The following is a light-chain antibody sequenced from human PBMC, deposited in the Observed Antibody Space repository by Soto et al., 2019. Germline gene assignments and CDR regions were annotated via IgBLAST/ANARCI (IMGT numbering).Light chain of an antibody. J-gene: IGLJ3*02. CDR1: SSNIGGEA. V-gene: IGLV1-44*01. Sequence: QSVLAQPPSASGTPGQRVTISCSGGSSNIGGEAVSWYQQFPGTAPKLLIFDTTQRPSGVPDRFSGSQSGTSASLAISGLQSEDEAEYYCAAWDDSLKGPVSGGGTKLTVL. CDR2: DTT. CDR3: AAWDDSLKGPV.